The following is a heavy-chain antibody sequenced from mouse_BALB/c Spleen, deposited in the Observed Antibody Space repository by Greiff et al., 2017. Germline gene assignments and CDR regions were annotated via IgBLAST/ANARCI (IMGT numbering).Heavy chain of an antibody. V-gene: IGHV3-2*02. D-gene: IGHD4-1*01. J-gene: IGHJ3*01. CDR2: ISYSGST. CDR1: GYSITSDYA. CDR3: ARSLTGTRAWFAY. Sequence: VQLKQSGPGLVKPSQSLSLTCTVTGYSITSDYAWNWIRQFPGNKLEWMGYISYSGSTSYNPSLKSRISITRDTSKNQFFLQLNSVTTEDTATYYCARSLTGTRAWFAYWGQGTLVTVSA.